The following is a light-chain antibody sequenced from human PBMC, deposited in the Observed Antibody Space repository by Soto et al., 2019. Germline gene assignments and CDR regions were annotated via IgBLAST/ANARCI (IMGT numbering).Light chain of an antibody. CDR3: GTWDGSLSAGV. CDR1: SSNIGNNY. V-gene: IGLV1-51*01. J-gene: IGLJ3*02. CDR2: DNN. Sequence: QSVLTQPPSVSAAPGQKVTISCSGSSSNIGNNYVSWYQQLPGTAPKLLIYDNNKRPSGIPDRFSGSKSGTSATLGITGRQTGDEADYYCGTWDGSLSAGVFGGGTKLTVL.